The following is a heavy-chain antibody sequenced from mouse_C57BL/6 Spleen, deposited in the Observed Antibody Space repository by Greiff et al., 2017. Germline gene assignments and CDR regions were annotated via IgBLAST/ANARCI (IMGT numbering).Heavy chain of an antibody. CDR2: IDPSDSET. J-gene: IGHJ1*03. D-gene: IGHD2-5*01. V-gene: IGHV1-52*01. Sequence: VQLQQSGAELVRPGSSVKLSCKASGYTFTSYWMHWVKQRPIQGLEWIGNIDPSDSETHYNQKFKDKATLTVDKSSSTAYMQLSSLTSEDSAVYYCARNRAYYSNPYWYFDVWGTGTTVTVSS. CDR3: ARNRAYYSNPYWYFDV. CDR1: GYTFTSYW.